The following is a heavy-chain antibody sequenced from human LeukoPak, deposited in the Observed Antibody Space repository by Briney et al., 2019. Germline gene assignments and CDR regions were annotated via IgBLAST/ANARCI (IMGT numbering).Heavy chain of an antibody. CDR1: GFTFSSYH. Sequence: PGGSLRLSCVGSGFTFSSYHMHWVRQAPGKGLEWVSSISSSSSYIYYADSVKGRFTISRDNAKNSLYLQMNSLRAEDTAVYYCARASGRAVAEVLRAFDIWGQGTMVTVSS. V-gene: IGHV3-21*01. CDR2: ISSSSSYI. CDR3: ARASGRAVAEVLRAFDI. D-gene: IGHD6-19*01. J-gene: IGHJ3*02.